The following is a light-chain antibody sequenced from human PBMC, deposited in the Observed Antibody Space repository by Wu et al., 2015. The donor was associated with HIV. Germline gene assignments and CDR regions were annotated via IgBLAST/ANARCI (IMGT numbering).Light chain of an antibody. CDR3: QQYELWPPLT. V-gene: IGKV3-15*01. CDR2: ATS. Sequence: EIVMTQSPATLSLSPGERATLSCRASQDVGKYVAWYQQKPGQAPRLLISATSTRASGIPARFIGSGSGTEFALTIDSLQSEDFAIYFCQQYELWPPLTFGGGTTV. CDR1: QDVGKY. J-gene: IGKJ4*01.